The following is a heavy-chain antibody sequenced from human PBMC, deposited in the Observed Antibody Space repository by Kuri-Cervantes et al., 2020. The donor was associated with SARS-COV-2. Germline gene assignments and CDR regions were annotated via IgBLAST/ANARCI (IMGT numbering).Heavy chain of an antibody. Sequence: ESLKIFCAASGFTFSSYWMSWVRQAPGKGLEWVANIKQNGSEKYYVDSVKGRFTISRDNAKNSLYLQMNSLRAEDTAVYYCARGLSRKPFDYWGQGTLVTVSS. D-gene: IGHD2-8*01. CDR2: IKQNGSEK. CDR3: ARGLSRKPFDY. V-gene: IGHV3-7*01. J-gene: IGHJ4*02. CDR1: GFTFSSYW.